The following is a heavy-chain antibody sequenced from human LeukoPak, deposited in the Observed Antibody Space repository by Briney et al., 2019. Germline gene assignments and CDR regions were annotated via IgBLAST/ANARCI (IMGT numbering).Heavy chain of an antibody. D-gene: IGHD1-26*01. CDR1: GGSFSSYY. CDR3: ARGSGGSHYDY. Sequence: SETLSLTCTVSGGSFSSYYGSWIRQPPGKGLEWIGYIYYSGSTNYNPSLKSRVTISVDTSKNQFALKLSSVTAADTAGYYCARGSGGSHYDYWGQGTLVTVSS. J-gene: IGHJ4*02. CDR2: IYYSGST. V-gene: IGHV4-59*01.